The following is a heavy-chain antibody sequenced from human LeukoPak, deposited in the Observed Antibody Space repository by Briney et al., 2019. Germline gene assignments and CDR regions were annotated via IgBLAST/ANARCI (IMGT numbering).Heavy chain of an antibody. CDR3: AREIYGGCLNS. J-gene: IGHJ4*02. V-gene: IGHV3-48*02. CDR2: ISSSSTTI. CDR1: GFTFSTYS. D-gene: IGHD4-23*01. Sequence: GGSLRLSCAASGFTFSTYSMNWVRQAPGKGLEWVSYISSSSTTIYNADSVKGRFTISRDNARNSLYLQMSSLRDEDTAVYYCAREIYGGCLNSWGQGTLVTVSS.